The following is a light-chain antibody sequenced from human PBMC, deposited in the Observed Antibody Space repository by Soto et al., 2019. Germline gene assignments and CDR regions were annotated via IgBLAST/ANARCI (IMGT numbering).Light chain of an antibody. J-gene: IGLJ3*02. Sequence: QSVLTQPPSASGTPGQRVTISCSGSSSDIGSNTVNWYQKLPGTAPKLLIFKSSQRPSGVPDRFSASKSGTSASLVISGLQSEDEADYYCATWDDSVNGPVFGGGTKVTVL. CDR2: KSS. CDR1: SSDIGSNT. V-gene: IGLV1-44*01. CDR3: ATWDDSVNGPV.